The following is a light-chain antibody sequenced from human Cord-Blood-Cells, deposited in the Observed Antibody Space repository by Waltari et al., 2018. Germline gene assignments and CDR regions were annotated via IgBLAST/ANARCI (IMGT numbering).Light chain of an antibody. Sequence: DIVMTQSPDSLAVSLVARATITGKSSQSVLYSSNNKNYLAWYQQKPGQPPKLLIYWASTRESGVPDRFSGSGSGTDFTLTISSLQAEDVAVYYCQQYYSTPYSFGQGTKLEIK. CDR3: QQYYSTPYS. J-gene: IGKJ2*03. CDR2: WAS. V-gene: IGKV4-1*01. CDR1: QSVLYSSNNKNY.